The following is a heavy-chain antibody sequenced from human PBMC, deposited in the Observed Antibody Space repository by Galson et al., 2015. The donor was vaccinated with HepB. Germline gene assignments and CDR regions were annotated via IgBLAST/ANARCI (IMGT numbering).Heavy chain of an antibody. D-gene: IGHD5-18*01. J-gene: IGHJ5*02. V-gene: IGHV1-24*01. Sequence: SVKVSCKVSGYTLTELSMHWVRQAPGKGLEWMGGFDPEDGETIYAQKFQGRVTMTEDTSTDTAYMELSSLRSEDTAVYYCATDQGGYSYGFWFDPWGQGTLVTVSS. CDR3: ATDQGGYSYGFWFDP. CDR1: GYTLTELS. CDR2: FDPEDGET.